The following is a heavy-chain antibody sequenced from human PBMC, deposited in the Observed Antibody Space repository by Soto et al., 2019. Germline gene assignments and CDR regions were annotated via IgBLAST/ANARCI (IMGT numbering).Heavy chain of an antibody. V-gene: IGHV1-3*01. CDR1: GYSFKNYA. J-gene: IGHJ4*02. CDR2: SNEGSGNT. D-gene: IGHD3-3*02. CDR3: ARDDRTISGAVTLDY. Sequence: QVQLVQSGPEVKRPGASVRISCRTAGYSFKNYAIHWVRHAPGKKLEWMGCSNEGSGNTRYSQKFQGRMSIARDTSASTSYLNLRSLTSEDTAIYFCARDDRTISGAVTLDYWGPGTLVTVSS.